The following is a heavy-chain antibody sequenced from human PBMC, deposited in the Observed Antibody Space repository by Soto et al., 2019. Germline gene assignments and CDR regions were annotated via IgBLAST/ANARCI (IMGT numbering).Heavy chain of an antibody. CDR3: AKGSLSLARYRGGSSPAEEFDP. CDR1: GFTFSSYA. D-gene: IGHD3-10*01. V-gene: IGHV3-23*01. J-gene: IGHJ5*02. CDR2: ISGSGGST. Sequence: GGSLRLSCAASGFTFSSYAMSWVRQAPGKGLEWVSAISGSGGSTYYEDSVKGRFTISRDNSKNTLYLKMNSLRAEDTAVYYCAKGSLSLARYRGGSSPAEEFDPWGQGTLVTVSS.